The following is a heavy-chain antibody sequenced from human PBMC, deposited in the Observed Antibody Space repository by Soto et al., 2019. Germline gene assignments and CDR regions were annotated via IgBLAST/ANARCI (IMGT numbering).Heavy chain of an antibody. V-gene: IGHV3-30*18. CDR1: GFTFSSYG. CDR2: ISYDGSNK. CDR3: AKDLPAKNGYSYGFDY. D-gene: IGHD5-18*01. J-gene: IGHJ4*02. Sequence: VGSLRLSCAASGFTFSSYGMHWVRQAPGKGLEWVAVISYDGSNKYYADSVKGRFTISRDNSKNTLYLQMNSLRAEDTAVYYCAKDLPAKNGYSYGFDYWGQGTLVTVSS.